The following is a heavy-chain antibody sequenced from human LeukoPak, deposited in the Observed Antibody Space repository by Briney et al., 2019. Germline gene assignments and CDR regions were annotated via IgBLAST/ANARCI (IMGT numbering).Heavy chain of an antibody. J-gene: IGHJ6*04. V-gene: IGHV4-34*01. CDR3: ARAPYYYGMDV. Sequence: SETLSLICAVYGGSFSGYYWSRIRQPPGKGLEWIGEINHSGSTNYNPSLKSRVTISVDTSKNQFSLKLSSVTAADTAVYYCARAPYYYGMDVWGKGTTVTVSS. CDR1: GGSFSGYY. CDR2: INHSGST.